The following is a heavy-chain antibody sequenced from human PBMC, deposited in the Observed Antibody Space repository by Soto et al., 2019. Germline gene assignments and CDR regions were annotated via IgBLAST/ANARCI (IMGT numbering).Heavy chain of an antibody. Sequence: SETLSLTCFVSGASISSTYWWSWVRQTPGKSLEWIGHIYHTGTTSYNPSLKSRVTISLDRSKNQFSLKLSSVTAADTAVYYCAGSGYYHNSGMDVWGQGTTVTVSS. J-gene: IGHJ6*02. D-gene: IGHD3-22*01. CDR3: AGSGYYHNSGMDV. CDR1: GASISSTYW. CDR2: IYHTGTT. V-gene: IGHV4-4*02.